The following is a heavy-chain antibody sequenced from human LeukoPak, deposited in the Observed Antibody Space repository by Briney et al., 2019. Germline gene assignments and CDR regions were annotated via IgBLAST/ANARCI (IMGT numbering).Heavy chain of an antibody. D-gene: IGHD6-19*01. J-gene: IGHJ4*02. CDR2: ISGSGGST. Sequence: GGSLRLSCAASGFTFSSYAMSWVRQAPGKGLEWVSAISGSGGSTYYADSVKGRFTISRDNSKNTLYLQMDSLRAEDTAVYYCAKDPSKYSSGWYWIDYWGQGTLVTVSS. V-gene: IGHV3-23*01. CDR3: AKDPSKYSSGWYWIDY. CDR1: GFTFSSYA.